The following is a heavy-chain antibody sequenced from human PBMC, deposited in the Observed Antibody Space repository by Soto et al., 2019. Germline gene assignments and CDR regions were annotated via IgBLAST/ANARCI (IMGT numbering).Heavy chain of an antibody. V-gene: IGHV3-30*14. Sequence: QVQLVESGGGVVQPGRSLRLSCAASGFTFSSYAMHWVRRAPGKGLEWVAAVSHDGKSGFYADSVSGRFTVSRDNSNNLVYLQMDRLRPEDTALFYCASLDKFNGGWSWSQGTAVTVSS. J-gene: IGHJ4*02. CDR3: ASLDKFNGGWS. CDR1: GFTFSSYA. CDR2: VSHDGKSG. D-gene: IGHD6-19*01.